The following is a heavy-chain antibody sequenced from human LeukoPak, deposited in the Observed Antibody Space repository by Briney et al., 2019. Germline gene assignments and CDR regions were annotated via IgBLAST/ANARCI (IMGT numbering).Heavy chain of an antibody. CDR2: MNPNSGNT. V-gene: IGHV1-8*03. Sequence: ASVKVSCKASGYTFTSYDINWVRQATGQGLEWMGWMNPNSGNTGYAQKFQGRVTITRNTSISTAYMELSSLTSEDSAVYYCARRDCTGGSCRTRIFDYWGQGTLVTASS. D-gene: IGHD2-15*01. CDR1: GYTFTSYD. CDR3: ARRDCTGGSCRTRIFDY. J-gene: IGHJ4*02.